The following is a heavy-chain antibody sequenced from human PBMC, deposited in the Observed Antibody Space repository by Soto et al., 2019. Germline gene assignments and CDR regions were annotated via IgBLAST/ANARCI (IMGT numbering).Heavy chain of an antibody. CDR1: GFTFSSYW. V-gene: IGHV3-7*03. Sequence: EVQLVESGGGLVQPGGSLRLSCAASGFTFSSYWMSWVRQAPGKGLEWVANIKQDGSEKYYVDSVKGRFTISRDNAKNSLYLQMNSLRAEDTAVYYCARDPFPFFAAALPVEYFQHWGQGTLVTVSS. CDR2: IKQDGSEK. J-gene: IGHJ1*01. D-gene: IGHD6-13*01. CDR3: ARDPFPFFAAALPVEYFQH.